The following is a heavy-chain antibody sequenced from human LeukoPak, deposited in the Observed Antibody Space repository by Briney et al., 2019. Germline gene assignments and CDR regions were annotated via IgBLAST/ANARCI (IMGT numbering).Heavy chain of an antibody. CDR1: GGSISSYY. J-gene: IGHJ3*02. D-gene: IGHD2-21*02. CDR2: IYYSGGT. V-gene: IGHV4-59*01. CDR3: ARELAYCGGDCYSGVGPDAFDI. Sequence: SETLSLACTVSGGSISSYYWSWIRQPPGKGLEWIGYIYYSGGTNYNPSLKSRVTISVDTSKNQFSLKLSSVTAADTAVYYCARELAYCGGDCYSGVGPDAFDIWGQGTMVTVSS.